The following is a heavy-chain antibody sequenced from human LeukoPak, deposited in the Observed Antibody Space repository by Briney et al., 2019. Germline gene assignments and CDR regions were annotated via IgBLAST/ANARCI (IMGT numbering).Heavy chain of an antibody. J-gene: IGHJ2*01. CDR2: IYYSGST. CDR1: GGSISSGGYY. Sequence: SETLSLTCTVSGGSISSGGYYWSWIRQHPGKGLEWIGYIYYSGSTYYNPSLKSRVTISVDTSKNQFSLKLSSVTAADTAVYYCAGPSSAGTKTGWYFDLWGRGTLVTVSS. D-gene: IGHD6-13*01. CDR3: AGPSSAGTKTGWYFDL. V-gene: IGHV4-31*03.